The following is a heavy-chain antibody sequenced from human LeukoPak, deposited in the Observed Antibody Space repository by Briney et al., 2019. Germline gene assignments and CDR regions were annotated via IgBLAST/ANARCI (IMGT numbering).Heavy chain of an antibody. D-gene: IGHD5-24*01. V-gene: IGHV1-69*06. CDR1: EGTFNNYA. J-gene: IGHJ3*02. CDR2: FIPIFGTA. Sequence: GASVKVSCKTPEGTFNNYAITWVRQAPGQGLEWMGVFIPIFGTANYAQKFQGRVTITADKSTSTAYMELSSLRSEDTAVYYCARGLFQDGYNSASNYDAFDIWGQGTMVTVSS. CDR3: ARGLFQDGYNSASNYDAFDI.